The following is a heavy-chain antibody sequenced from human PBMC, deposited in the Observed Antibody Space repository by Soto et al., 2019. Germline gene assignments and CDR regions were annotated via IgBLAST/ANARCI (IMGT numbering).Heavy chain of an antibody. CDR1: GFTFSSYW. Sequence: VQLVESGGGLVQPGGSLRLSCAASGFTFSSYWMHWVRQAPGKGLVWVSRINSDGSSTSYADSVKGRFTISRDNAKNTLYLQMNSLRAEDTAVYYCARDDVIAAAGGYYYYYMDVWGKGTTVTVSS. D-gene: IGHD6-13*01. J-gene: IGHJ6*03. V-gene: IGHV3-74*01. CDR2: INSDGSST. CDR3: ARDDVIAAAGGYYYYYMDV.